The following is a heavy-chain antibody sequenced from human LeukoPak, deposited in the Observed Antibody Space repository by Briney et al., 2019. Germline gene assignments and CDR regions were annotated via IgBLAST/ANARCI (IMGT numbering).Heavy chain of an antibody. Sequence: ASVKVSCRTSGYTFTTHDINWLRQATGQALEWMGWMNPKSGNTGYAQKFQGRVTMTRNTSISTAYMELSSLRSEDTAVYYCAWRDGYSFDFWGQGTLVTVSS. CDR3: AWRDGYSFDF. V-gene: IGHV1-8*01. D-gene: IGHD5-24*01. CDR2: MNPKSGNT. J-gene: IGHJ4*02. CDR1: GYTFTTHD.